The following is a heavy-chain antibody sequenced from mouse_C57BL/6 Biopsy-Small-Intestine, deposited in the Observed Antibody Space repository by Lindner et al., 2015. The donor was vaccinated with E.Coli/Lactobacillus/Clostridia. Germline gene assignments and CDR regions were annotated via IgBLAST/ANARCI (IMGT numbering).Heavy chain of an antibody. CDR3: ARGYDILTGDYGDDAFDI. V-gene: IGHV1-53*01. CDR2: FNPIYGGT. J-gene: IGHJ1*01. Sequence: SVKVSCKASEYTFTAYYIHWVRRAPGQGLEWMGRFNPIYGGTHYAPKFQDRVTMTGDTSISTAYMELSRLESDDTALYYCARGYDILTGDYGDDAFDIWGQGTKVTVSS. CDR1: EYTFTAYY. D-gene: IGHD1-2*01.